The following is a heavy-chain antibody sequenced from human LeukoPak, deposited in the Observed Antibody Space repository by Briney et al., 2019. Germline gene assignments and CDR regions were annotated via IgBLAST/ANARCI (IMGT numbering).Heavy chain of an antibody. J-gene: IGHJ2*01. D-gene: IGHD6-19*01. V-gene: IGHV4-39*07. Sequence: PSETLSLTCTVSGGSISSSSYYWGWIRQPPGKGLEWIGNSDFSGSTYYNPSLKSRVTISVDTSKNQFSLKLSSVTAADTAVYYCARDQQWLSRWYFDLWGRGTLVTVSS. CDR1: GGSISSSSYY. CDR2: SDFSGST. CDR3: ARDQQWLSRWYFDL.